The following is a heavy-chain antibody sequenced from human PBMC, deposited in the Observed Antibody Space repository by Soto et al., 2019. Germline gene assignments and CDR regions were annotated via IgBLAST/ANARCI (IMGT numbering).Heavy chain of an antibody. J-gene: IGHJ3*02. D-gene: IGHD2-15*01. Sequence: QVQLVQSGAEVKKPGASVKVSCKASSYTFTSFGISWVRQATGQGLEWMGWISAYNGNTNYAENLQGRVTMTTELGTIPAYMELSSLRSDDTAVYYCGRDHRGATDAFDIWGQGTMVTVSS. V-gene: IGHV1-18*01. CDR3: GRDHRGATDAFDI. CDR2: ISAYNGNT. CDR1: SYTFTSFG.